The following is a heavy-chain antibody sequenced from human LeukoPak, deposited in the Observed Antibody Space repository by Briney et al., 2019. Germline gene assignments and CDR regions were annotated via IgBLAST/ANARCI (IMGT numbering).Heavy chain of an antibody. CDR1: GYSFTSYW. V-gene: IGHV5-51*01. CDR3: ARLVDTAMGGDLYFDY. J-gene: IGHJ4*02. CDR2: IYPGDSDT. D-gene: IGHD5-18*01. Sequence: GESLQISCQGSGYSFTSYWIGWVRQMPGKGLERMGIIYPGDSDTRYSPSFQGQVTISADKSISTAYLQWSSLKASDTAMYYCARLVDTAMGGDLYFDYWGQGTLVTVSS.